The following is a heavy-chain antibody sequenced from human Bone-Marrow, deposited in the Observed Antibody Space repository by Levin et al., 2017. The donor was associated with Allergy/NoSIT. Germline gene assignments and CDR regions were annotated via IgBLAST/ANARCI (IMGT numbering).Heavy chain of an antibody. Sequence: ASVKVSCKASGYSFTGFYLHWIRQAPRQGLEWMGWISPNSGGTNYAQKFQGRVTMSRDTSISTAYMELSRLRSDDTAVYYCSRRPHYYDSSGYYGSHAYDIWGQGTMVTVSS. CDR3: SRRPHYYDSSGYYGSHAYDI. CDR2: ISPNSGGT. CDR1: GYSFTGFY. V-gene: IGHV1-2*02. J-gene: IGHJ3*02. D-gene: IGHD3-22*01.